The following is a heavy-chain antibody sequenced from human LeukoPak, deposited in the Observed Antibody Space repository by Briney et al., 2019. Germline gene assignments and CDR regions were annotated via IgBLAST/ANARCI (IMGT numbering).Heavy chain of an antibody. CDR1: GFTFSSYG. CDR2: ISYDGSNK. V-gene: IGHV3-30*03. Sequence: QPGGSLRLSCAASGFTFSSYGMHWVRQAPGKGLEWVAIISYDGSNKYYADSVKGRFTISRDNSMDTLYLQMNSLRAEDTAVYYCARPPHSCSSTSCYSQYWGQGTLVSVSS. CDR3: ARPPHSCSSTSCYSQY. J-gene: IGHJ4*02. D-gene: IGHD2-2*01.